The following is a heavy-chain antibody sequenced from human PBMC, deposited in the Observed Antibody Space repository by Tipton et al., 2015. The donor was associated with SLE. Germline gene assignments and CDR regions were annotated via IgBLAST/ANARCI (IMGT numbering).Heavy chain of an antibody. Sequence: TLSLTCAVSGYSISSGYYWGWIRQPPGKGLEWIGSIYHSGSTYYNPSLKSRVTISVDTSKNQFSLKLSSVTAADTAVYYCARGRLSYRNAFDIWGQGTMVTVSS. V-gene: IGHV4-38-2*01. CDR2: IYHSGST. D-gene: IGHD3-10*01. J-gene: IGHJ3*02. CDR1: GYSISSGYY. CDR3: ARGRLSYRNAFDI.